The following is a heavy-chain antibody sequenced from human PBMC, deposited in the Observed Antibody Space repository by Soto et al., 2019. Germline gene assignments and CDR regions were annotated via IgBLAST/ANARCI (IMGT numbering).Heavy chain of an antibody. J-gene: IGHJ4*02. Sequence: SVKVSYKASCYTFTGYYMHWGRQAPVQGLEWMGWINPNSGGTNYAQKFQGWVTMTRDTSISTAYMELSRLRSDDTAVYYCAREVGPYVGLGEPLGYWGQGTLVTVYS. V-gene: IGHV1-2*04. CDR1: CYTFTGYY. D-gene: IGHD3-10*01. CDR2: INPNSGGT. CDR3: AREVGPYVGLGEPLGY.